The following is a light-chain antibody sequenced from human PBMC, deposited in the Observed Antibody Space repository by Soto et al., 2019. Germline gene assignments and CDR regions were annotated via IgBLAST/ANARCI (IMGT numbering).Light chain of an antibody. J-gene: IGLJ1*01. CDR3: AAWDDSLNGLYV. CDR1: SSNIGSNT. V-gene: IGLV1-44*01. CDR2: SNN. Sequence: QSVLTQPPSASGTPGQRVTIPCSRSSSNIGSNTVNWYQQLPGTAPKLLIYSNNQRPSGVPDRFSGSKSGTSASLAISGLQSEDEADYYCAAWDDSLNGLYVFGTGTKVTVL.